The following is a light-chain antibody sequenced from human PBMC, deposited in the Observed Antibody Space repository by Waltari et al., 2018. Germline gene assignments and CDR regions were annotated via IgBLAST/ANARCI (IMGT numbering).Light chain of an antibody. CDR3: CSYAGNYVWV. Sequence: QSALTQPAAVSGSPGQSVTISCTGASSDMGRYDIVSWYQQPPGNAPKLVISDVSKRPSGVSDRFSGSKSGDTASLTISGLQFEDEADYYCCSYAGNYVWVFGGGTRLTVL. J-gene: IGLJ3*02. CDR1: SSDMGRYDI. CDR2: DVS. V-gene: IGLV2-23*02.